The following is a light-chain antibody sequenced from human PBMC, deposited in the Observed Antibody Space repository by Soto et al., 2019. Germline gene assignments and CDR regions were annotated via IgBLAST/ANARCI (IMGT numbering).Light chain of an antibody. Sequence: DIQMTQSPSTLSASVGDRVTITCRASQSISSWLAWYQQKPGKAPKVLIFDASSLESGVPSRFSGSGSGTEFTLTISLLQPDDFATYYCQQYNSYSPLTVGGGTKVDIK. CDR3: QQYNSYSPLT. V-gene: IGKV1-5*01. J-gene: IGKJ4*01. CDR1: QSISSW. CDR2: DAS.